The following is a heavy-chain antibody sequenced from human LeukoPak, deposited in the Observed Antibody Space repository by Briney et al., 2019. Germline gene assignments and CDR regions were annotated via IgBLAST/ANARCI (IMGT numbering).Heavy chain of an antibody. CDR3: ASYDFWSGYYHVY. Sequence: SQTLSLTCTVSGGSISSGDYYWSWIRQPPGKGLEWTGYIYYSGSTYYNPSLKSRVTISVDTSKNQFSLKLSSVTAADTAVYYCASYDFWSGYYHVYWGQGTLVTVSS. CDR1: GGSISSGDYY. D-gene: IGHD3-3*01. CDR2: IYYSGST. V-gene: IGHV4-30-4*01. J-gene: IGHJ4*02.